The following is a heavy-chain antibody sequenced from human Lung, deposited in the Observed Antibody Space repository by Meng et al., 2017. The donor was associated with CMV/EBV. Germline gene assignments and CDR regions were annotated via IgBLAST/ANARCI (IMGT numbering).Heavy chain of an antibody. D-gene: IGHD6-13*01. CDR1: GGSFSGYY. CDR2: INHSGST. V-gene: IGHV4-34*01. CDR3: ASIAAAGDTPFDY. J-gene: IGHJ4*02. Sequence: GSLRLSCAVYGGSFSGYYWSWIRQPPGKGLEWIGEINHSGSTNYNPSLKSRVTISVDTSKNQFSLKLSSVTAADTAVYYCASIAAAGDTPFDYWGQGTLVTVSS.